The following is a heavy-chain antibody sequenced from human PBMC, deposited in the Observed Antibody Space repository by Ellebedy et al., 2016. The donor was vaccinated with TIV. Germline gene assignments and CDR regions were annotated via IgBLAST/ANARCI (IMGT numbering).Heavy chain of an antibody. CDR3: AKAPDAWELPDY. V-gene: IGHV3-9*01. CDR1: GFTFADYA. CDR2: ISRNSGTV. D-gene: IGHD1-26*01. J-gene: IGHJ4*02. Sequence: GGSLRLSCAASGFTFADYAIHWVRQSPGKGLEWVSSISRNSGTVGYADSVKGRFTISRDNAKNSLYLQMNSLRPEDTALYYCAKAPDAWELPDYWGQGALVTVSS.